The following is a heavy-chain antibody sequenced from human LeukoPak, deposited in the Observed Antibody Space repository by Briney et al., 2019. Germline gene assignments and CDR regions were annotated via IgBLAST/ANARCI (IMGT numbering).Heavy chain of an antibody. V-gene: IGHV4-34*01. J-gene: IGHJ5*02. CDR3: ARGPLRGVVVVPAARNWFDP. D-gene: IGHD2-2*01. Sequence: SETLSLTCAVYGGSFSGYYWSWIRQPPGKGLEWIGEINHSGSTNYNPSLKSRVTISVDTSKDQFSLKLSSVTAADTAVYYCARGPLRGVVVVPAARNWFDPWGQGTLVTVSS. CDR2: INHSGST. CDR1: GGSFSGYY.